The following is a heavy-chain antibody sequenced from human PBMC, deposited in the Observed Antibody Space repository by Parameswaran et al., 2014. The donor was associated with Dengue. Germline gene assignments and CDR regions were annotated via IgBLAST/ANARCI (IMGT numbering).Heavy chain of an antibody. V-gene: IGHV3-48*03. CDR2: ISSSGSTI. Sequence: WIRQPPGRGLEWVSYISSSGSTIYYADSVKGRFTISRDNAKNSLYLQMNSLRAEDTAVYYCARTVTHYDFWSGSYYYYGMDVWGQGTTVTVSS. D-gene: IGHD3-3*01. J-gene: IGHJ6*02. CDR3: ARTVTHYDFWSGSYYYYGMDV.